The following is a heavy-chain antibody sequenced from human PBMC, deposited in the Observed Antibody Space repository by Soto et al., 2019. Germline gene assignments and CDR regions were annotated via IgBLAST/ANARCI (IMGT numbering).Heavy chain of an antibody. J-gene: IGHJ4*02. CDR1: GFTFNNYA. CDR3: AKDRLAGNFDY. CDR2: ISATGGST. V-gene: IGHV3-23*01. Sequence: PGGALRRSCAAPGFTFNNYALSWVRQAPGKGLEWVATISATGGSTYYADSVKGRFTISRDNSKNTLYLQMNGLRVEDTAVYYCAKDRLAGNFDYWGQGTQVTVSS.